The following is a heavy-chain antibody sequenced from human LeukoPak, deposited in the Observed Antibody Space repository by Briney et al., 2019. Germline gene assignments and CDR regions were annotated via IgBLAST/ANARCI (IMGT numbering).Heavy chain of an antibody. Sequence: GGSLRLSCAASGFTVSSNYMSWVRQAPGKGLEWVSVIYSGGSTYYADSVKGRFTISRDNSKNTLYLQMNSLRAEDTAVYYCASDSYGYATPSFDYWGQGTLVTVSS. D-gene: IGHD5-18*01. CDR1: GFTVSSNY. CDR2: IYSGGST. V-gene: IGHV3-66*01. CDR3: ASDSYGYATPSFDY. J-gene: IGHJ4*02.